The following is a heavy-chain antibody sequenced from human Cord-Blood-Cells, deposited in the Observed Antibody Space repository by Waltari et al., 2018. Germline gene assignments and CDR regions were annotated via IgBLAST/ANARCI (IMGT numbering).Heavy chain of an antibody. CDR1: GCTSSSYG. V-gene: IGHV3-33*01. CDR2: IWYDGSNK. J-gene: IGHJ4*02. CDR3: ARGAVPAAIDY. D-gene: IGHD2-2*01. Sequence: QVQLVASGGGVVQPGRSLRLSCDASGCTSSSYGMHGVRQAPGKVLVWVAVIWYDGSNKYYADSVKGRFTISRDNSKNTLYLQMNSLRAEDTAVYYCARGAVPAAIDYWGQGTLVTVSS.